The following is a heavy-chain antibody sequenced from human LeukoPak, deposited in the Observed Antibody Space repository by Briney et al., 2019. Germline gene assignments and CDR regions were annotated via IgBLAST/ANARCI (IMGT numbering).Heavy chain of an antibody. Sequence: PGGSLRLSCAASGFTFSSYGMHWVRQAPGKGLDWVAVVSFDGSKKYYADSVKGRFTISRDNSKNTLYLQMNTLRPDDTAVYYCTRAKRGPFDYWGQGTLVTVSS. V-gene: IGHV3-30*03. CDR1: GFTFSSYG. CDR2: VSFDGSKK. J-gene: IGHJ4*01. CDR3: TRAKRGPFDY.